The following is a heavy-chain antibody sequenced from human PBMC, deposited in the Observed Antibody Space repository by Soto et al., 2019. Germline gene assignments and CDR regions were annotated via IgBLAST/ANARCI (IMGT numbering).Heavy chain of an antibody. CDR3: ARPIGRGTWCFEY. D-gene: IGHD6-13*01. CDR1: GGSISSSEHY. Sequence: QLQLQESGPGLVKPSETLSLTCTVSGGSISSSEHYWGWIRQPPGKGLEWIGSIYYSGNTYYNPSLKSRVTMSVDTSTNQFSLNLSPATAEDTAVYYCARPIGRGTWCFEYWGQGTLVTVSS. V-gene: IGHV4-39*01. CDR2: IYYSGNT. J-gene: IGHJ4*02.